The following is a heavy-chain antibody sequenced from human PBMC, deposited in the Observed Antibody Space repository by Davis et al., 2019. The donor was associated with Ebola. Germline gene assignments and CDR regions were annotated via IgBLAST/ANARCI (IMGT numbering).Heavy chain of an antibody. J-gene: IGHJ3*02. CDR1: GFTFSSDS. D-gene: IGHD1-26*01. CDR3: ARVFRVVGAALDAFDI. V-gene: IGHV3-21*01. Sequence: PGGSLRLSCAASGFTFSSDSMNWVRQAPGKGLEWVSSISSSSSYIYYADSVKGRFTISRDDAKNSLYLQMNSLRAEDTAVYYCARVFRVVGAALDAFDIWGQGTLVTVS. CDR2: ISSSSSYI.